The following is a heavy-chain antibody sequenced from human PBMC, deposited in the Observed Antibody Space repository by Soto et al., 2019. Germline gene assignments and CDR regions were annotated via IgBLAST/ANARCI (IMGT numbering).Heavy chain of an antibody. CDR2: ISGSGGST. J-gene: IGHJ4*02. V-gene: IGHV3-23*01. CDR3: AKGGSTIFGVVTREYYFDF. D-gene: IGHD3-3*01. Sequence: PGGSLRLSCAASGFTFSSYSMNWVRQAPGKGLEWVSAISGSGGSTYYADSVKGRFTISRDNSKNTLYLQMNSLGAEDTAVYYCAKGGSTIFGVVTREYYFDFWGKGTLVTLSS. CDR1: GFTFSSYS.